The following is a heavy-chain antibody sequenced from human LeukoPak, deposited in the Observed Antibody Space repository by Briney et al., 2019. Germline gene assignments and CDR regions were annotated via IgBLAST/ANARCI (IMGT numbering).Heavy chain of an antibody. CDR1: GYTFNHYG. J-gene: IGHJ4*02. V-gene: IGHV1-18*01. CDR3: ARGDFWSGYKGVGY. D-gene: IGHD3-3*01. CDR2: ISAYNGNT. Sequence: ASVKVSCKVSGYTFNHYGISWVRQAPGQGLEWMGWISAYNGNTNYAQKLQGRVTMTTDTSTSTAYMELRSLRSDDTAVYYCARGDFWSGYKGVGYWGQGTLVTVSS.